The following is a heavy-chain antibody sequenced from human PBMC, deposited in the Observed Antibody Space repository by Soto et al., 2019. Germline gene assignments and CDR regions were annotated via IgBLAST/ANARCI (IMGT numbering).Heavy chain of an antibody. D-gene: IGHD2-2*01. J-gene: IGHJ4*02. CDR1: GFTFSSYP. CDR3: AKRDCVSFSCDVIDY. Sequence: VQLLGSGGGLVQTGGSLRLSWAASGFTFSSYPMSWVRQAPGKGLEGVSGISGSGDRTDYADSVKGRFAICKDSYKSTLYLQMHSLRVEETALYYCAKRDCVSFSCDVIDYAGRGIVVTDSS. V-gene: IGHV3-23*01. CDR2: ISGSGDRT.